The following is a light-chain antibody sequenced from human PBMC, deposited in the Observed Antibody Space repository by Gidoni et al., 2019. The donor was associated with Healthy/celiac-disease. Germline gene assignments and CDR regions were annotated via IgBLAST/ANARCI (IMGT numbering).Light chain of an antibody. Sequence: SYELTQPPSVSVSPGQTASITCSGDKLGDKYACWYQQKPGQSPVLVIYQDSKRPSGIPERFSGSNSWNTATLTISGTQAMDEADYYCQAWDSSTAHYVFGTGTKVTVL. CDR1: KLGDKY. CDR2: QDS. J-gene: IGLJ1*01. CDR3: QAWDSSTAHYV. V-gene: IGLV3-1*01.